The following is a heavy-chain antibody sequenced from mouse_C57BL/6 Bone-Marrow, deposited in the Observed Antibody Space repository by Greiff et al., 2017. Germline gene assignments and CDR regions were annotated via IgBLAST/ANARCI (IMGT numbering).Heavy chain of an antibody. CDR3: ARLGNYAMDY. CDR2: IYPGGGYT. CDR1: GYTFTNYW. V-gene: IGHV1-63*01. Sequence: QVQLQQSGAELVRPGTSVKMSCKASGYTFTNYWIGWAKQRPGHGLEWIGDIYPGGGYTNYNEKFKGKATLTADKSSSTACMQFSSLTSEDSAIYYCARLGNYAMDYWGQGTSVTVSS. J-gene: IGHJ4*01.